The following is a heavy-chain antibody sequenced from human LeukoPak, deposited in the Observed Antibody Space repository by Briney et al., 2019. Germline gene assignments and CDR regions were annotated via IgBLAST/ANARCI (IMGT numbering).Heavy chain of an antibody. CDR3: WGLSDLYSGTYVFYP. CDR1: GCSVSNYY. CDR2: VNSSGSA. D-gene: IGHD1-26*01. J-gene: IGHJ5*02. Sequence: PSETLSLTCAVSGCSVSNYYLSWIRHPPGKGLEWIAYVNSSGSADYNPSLKSRGTLSVGTSKNHLLLLLTSVTGADNAVIYFWGLSDLYSGTYVFYPWGEGKLVTASS. V-gene: IGHV4-59*04.